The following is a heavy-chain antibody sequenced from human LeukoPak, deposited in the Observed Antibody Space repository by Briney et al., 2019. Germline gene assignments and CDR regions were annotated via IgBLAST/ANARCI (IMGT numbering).Heavy chain of an antibody. Sequence: GGSLRLSCAASGFIFSSYWMSWVRQVPGKGLEWVSYISTSSSTIYSADSVKGRFTISRDNAKNSLYLQMNSLRAEDTAVYYCARRGVVGYCSSATCPYYFDYWGQGTLVTVSS. CDR3: ARRGVVGYCSSATCPYYFDY. V-gene: IGHV3-48*04. D-gene: IGHD2-2*01. CDR2: ISTSSSTI. J-gene: IGHJ4*02. CDR1: GFIFSSYW.